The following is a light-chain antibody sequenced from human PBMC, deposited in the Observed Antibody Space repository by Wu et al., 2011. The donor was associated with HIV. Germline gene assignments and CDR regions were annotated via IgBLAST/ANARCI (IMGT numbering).Light chain of an antibody. V-gene: IGKV1-27*01. CDR1: QDITNS. CDR3: QQRRT. J-gene: IGKJ2*01. Sequence: DIQMTQSPSSLSASVGDTVTITCRASQDITNSLAWYQQKPGKVPKLLIYAASTLQSEVPSRFSGSGYGTEFTLTINSLQPEDVANYYCQQRRTFGQGTKVEI. CDR2: AAS.